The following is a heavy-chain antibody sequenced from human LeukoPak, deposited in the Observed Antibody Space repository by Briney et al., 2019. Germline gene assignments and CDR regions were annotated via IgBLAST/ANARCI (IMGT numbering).Heavy chain of an antibody. CDR2: IYTSGST. D-gene: IGHD6-13*01. V-gene: IGHV4-4*09. CDR1: GGPISSYY. J-gene: IGHJ4*02. CDR3: ARYIAAAGTLDY. Sequence: WETLSLTCTVSGGPISSYYWSWIQQPPGKGLEWIGYIYTSGSTNYNPSLKSRVTISVDTSKNQFSLKLSSVTAADTAVYYCARYIAAAGTLDYWGQGTLVTVSS.